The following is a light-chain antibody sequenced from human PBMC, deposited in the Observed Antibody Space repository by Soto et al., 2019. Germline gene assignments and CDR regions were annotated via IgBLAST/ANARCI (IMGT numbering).Light chain of an antibody. CDR2: CAS. J-gene: IGKJ1*01. V-gene: IGKV3-20*01. CDR3: QQYGSSPRT. CDR1: QGISSSY. Sequence: EVVLTQSPGTLSLSPGERATLSCRASQGISSSYLAWYQQIPGQAPRLLIYCASSRPTGIPDWFSGSGSGTDFTLTISRLEPEDVAVYYCQQYGSSPRTFGQGTKVEIK.